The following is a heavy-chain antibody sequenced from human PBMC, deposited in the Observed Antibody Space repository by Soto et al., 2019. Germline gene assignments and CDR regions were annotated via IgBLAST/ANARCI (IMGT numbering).Heavy chain of an antibody. CDR2: ISGSGGST. J-gene: IGHJ4*01. Sequence: GSLRLSCAVSGFTFSSYAMSWVRQAPGKGLEWVSVISGSGGSTYYADSVKGRFTISRDTSENTLYLRMDKLRVEDTAVYFCVSRIPSWVFDYWGQGTLVTSPQ. D-gene: IGHD3-16*01. V-gene: IGHV3-23*01. CDR1: GFTFSSYA. CDR3: VSRIPSWVFDY.